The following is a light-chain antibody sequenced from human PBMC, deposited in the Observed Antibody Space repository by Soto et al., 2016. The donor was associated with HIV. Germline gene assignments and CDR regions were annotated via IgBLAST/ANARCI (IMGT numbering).Light chain of an antibody. CDR1: QSVSVW. Sequence: DIQMTQFPSTLSASIGDRVTITCRASQSVSVWLAWYQQKPGKAPNLLIFKTSTLEVGVPSRFSGSGSGTDFTLTLSSVQPDDFATYYCQQYNSYSPITFGQGTRLEIK. CDR3: QQYNSYSPIT. CDR2: KTS. V-gene: IGKV1-5*03. J-gene: IGKJ5*01.